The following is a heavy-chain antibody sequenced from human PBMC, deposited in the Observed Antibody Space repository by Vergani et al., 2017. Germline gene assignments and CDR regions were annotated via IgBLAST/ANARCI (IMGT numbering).Heavy chain of an antibody. V-gene: IGHV4-30-2*03. Sequence: QLQLQESGSGLVKPSQTLSLTCAVSGGSISSGGYSWGWIRQPPGKGLEWIGSIYYSGSTYYNPSLKSRVTISVDTSKNQFSLKLSSVTAADTAVYYCAGAERGYSYTFDYWGQGTLVTVSS. D-gene: IGHD5-18*01. CDR1: GGSISSGGYS. J-gene: IGHJ4*02. CDR3: AGAERGYSYTFDY. CDR2: IYYSGST.